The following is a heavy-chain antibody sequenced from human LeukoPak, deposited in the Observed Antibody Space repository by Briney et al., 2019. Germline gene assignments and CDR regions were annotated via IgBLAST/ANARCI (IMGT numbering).Heavy chain of an antibody. Sequence: GASVEVSCKASGYTFTSYDINWVRQATGQGLEWMGWMNPNSGNTGYAQKFQGRVTMTRNTSISTAYMELSSLRSEDTAVYYCARGDEYYYGSGSYYDNYWGQGTLVTVSS. J-gene: IGHJ4*02. D-gene: IGHD3-10*01. CDR2: MNPNSGNT. CDR1: GYTFTSYD. CDR3: ARGDEYYYGSGSYYDNY. V-gene: IGHV1-8*01.